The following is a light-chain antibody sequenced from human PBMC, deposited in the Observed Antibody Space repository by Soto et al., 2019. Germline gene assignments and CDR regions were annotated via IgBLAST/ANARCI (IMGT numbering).Light chain of an antibody. CDR2: LNSDGSH. V-gene: IGLV4-69*01. J-gene: IGLJ2*01. CDR1: SGYSSYA. Sequence: QPVLTQSPSASASLGASVKLTCSQSSGYSSYAIAWHQQQPEKGPRYLMKLNSDGSHSKGDGIPDRFSGSSSGAERYPTISSLQSEDEADYYCQTWGTGIVVFGGGTKVTVL. CDR3: QTWGTGIVV.